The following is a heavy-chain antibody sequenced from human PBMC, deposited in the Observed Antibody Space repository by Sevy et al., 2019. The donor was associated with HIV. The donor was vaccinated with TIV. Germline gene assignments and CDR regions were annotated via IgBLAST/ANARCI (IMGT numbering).Heavy chain of an antibody. CDR1: GFAFSTYA. CDR2: ISYDGTNK. Sequence: GGSLRLSCVASGFAFSTYAMHWVRQAPDKGLEWVAVISYDGTNKYYADSVKDRFTISRDNSKNTLYLQMNSLRADDTAVYYCAREFTGLDLNLDYWGQGTLVTVSS. CDR3: AREFTGLDLNLDY. D-gene: IGHD1-1*01. J-gene: IGHJ4*02. V-gene: IGHV3-30-3*01.